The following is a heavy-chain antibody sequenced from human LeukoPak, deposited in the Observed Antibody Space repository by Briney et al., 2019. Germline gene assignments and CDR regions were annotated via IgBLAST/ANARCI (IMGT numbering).Heavy chain of an antibody. CDR2: IYHSGST. CDR1: GGSFSGYY. V-gene: IGHV4-34*01. D-gene: IGHD2-2*01. Sequence: SETLSLTCAVYGGSFSGYYWSWIRQPPGKGLEGIGEIYHSGSTNYNPSLTSRVTISVDTSKNQFSLKLSSVTAADTAVDYCARGFIVVVPAATIPYMDVWGKGTTVTVSS. J-gene: IGHJ6*03. CDR3: ARGFIVVVPAATIPYMDV.